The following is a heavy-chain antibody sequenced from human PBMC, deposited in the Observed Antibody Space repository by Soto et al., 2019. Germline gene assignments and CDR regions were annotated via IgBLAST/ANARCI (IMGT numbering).Heavy chain of an antibody. CDR2: ISAYNGNT. CDR3: ARVRWELPYGDAFDI. J-gene: IGHJ3*02. V-gene: IGHV1-18*01. D-gene: IGHD1-26*01. CDR1: GYTFTSYG. Sequence: ASVKVSCKASGYTFTSYGISWVRQAPGQGLEWMGWISAYNGNTNYAQKLQGRVTMATDTSTSTAYMELRSLRSDDTAVYYCARVRWELPYGDAFDIWGQGTMVTVSS.